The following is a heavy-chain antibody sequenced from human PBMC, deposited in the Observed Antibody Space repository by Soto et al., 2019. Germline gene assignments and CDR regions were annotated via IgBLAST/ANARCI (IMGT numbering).Heavy chain of an antibody. CDR2: INPSGGST. J-gene: IGHJ4*02. D-gene: IGHD3-22*01. Sequence: ASVKVSCKASGYTFTSYYMHWVRQAPGQGLEWMGIINPSGGSTSYAQKFQGRVTMTRDTSTSTVYMELSSLRSEDTAVYYCARVIDDSSGYYFGSQDYWGQGTLVTVSS. V-gene: IGHV1-46*01. CDR1: GYTFTSYY. CDR3: ARVIDDSSGYYFGSQDY.